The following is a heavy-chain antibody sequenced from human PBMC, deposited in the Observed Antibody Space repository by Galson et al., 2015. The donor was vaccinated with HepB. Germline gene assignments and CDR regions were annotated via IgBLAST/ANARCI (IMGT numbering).Heavy chain of an antibody. CDR1: GGSISSYY. CDR2: IYYSGST. V-gene: IGHV4-59*01. J-gene: IGHJ4*02. CDR3: ARRAGTTGRYYFDY. Sequence: ETLSLTCTVSGGSISSYYWSWIRQPPGKGLEWIGYIYYSGSTNYNPSLKSRVTISVDTSKNQFSLKLSSVTAADTAVYYCARRAGTTGRYYFDYWGQGTLVTVSS. D-gene: IGHD3-10*01.